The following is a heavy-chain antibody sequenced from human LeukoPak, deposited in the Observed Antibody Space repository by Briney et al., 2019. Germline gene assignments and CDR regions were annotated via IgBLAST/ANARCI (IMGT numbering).Heavy chain of an antibody. J-gene: IGHJ4*02. CDR1: GFAFSSYW. Sequence: PGGSLTLSCAASGFAFSSYWMHWVRQAPGKGLVWVSRINRDGSTTKYADSVKGRFTVSRDNAKNTLNLQMNSLRAEDTAVYYCARDKKSGESSEIDYWGQGTLVTVSS. CDR2: INRDGSTT. V-gene: IGHV3-74*03. CDR3: ARDKKSGESSEIDY. D-gene: IGHD3-10*01.